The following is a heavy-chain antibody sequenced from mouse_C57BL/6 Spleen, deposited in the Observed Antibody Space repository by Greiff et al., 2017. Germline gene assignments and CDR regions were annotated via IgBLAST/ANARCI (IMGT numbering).Heavy chain of an antibody. CDR2: IDPGTGCT. V-gene: IGHV1-15*01. J-gene: IGHJ4*01. CDR3: TRVCNGSRYYYAMDY. D-gene: IGHD1-1*01. CDR1: GYTFTDYE. Sequence: VQLQQSGAELVRPWASVTLSCKASGYTFTDYEMHWVKPTPVHGLEWIGAIDPGTGCTAYNQKFKGKAILTADKSSSTADMELRSLTSEDSAVYYCTRVCNGSRYYYAMDYWGQGTSVTVSS.